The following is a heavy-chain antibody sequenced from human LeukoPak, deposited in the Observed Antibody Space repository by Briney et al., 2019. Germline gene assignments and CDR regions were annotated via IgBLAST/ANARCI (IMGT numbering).Heavy chain of an antibody. CDR3: ARVSGAEAATGGYFDR. CDR2: ISYDGSYK. V-gene: IGHV3-30*03. D-gene: IGHD6-13*01. CDR1: GFIFSNYW. Sequence: GGSLRLSCAASGFIFSNYWMSWVRQAPGKGLEWVAVISYDGSYKYYADSVQGRFTISRDNSKNTLYLQVNSLSTEDTAVYYCARVSGAEAATGGYFDRWGQGTLVTVSS. J-gene: IGHJ4*02.